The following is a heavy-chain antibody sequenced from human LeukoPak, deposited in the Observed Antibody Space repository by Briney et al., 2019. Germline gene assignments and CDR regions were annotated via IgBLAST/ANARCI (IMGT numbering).Heavy chain of an antibody. D-gene: IGHD3-10*01. V-gene: IGHV3-23*01. J-gene: IGHJ4*02. CDR1: GFTFSSYA. CDR2: ISGSGGST. Sequence: GGSLRLSCAASGFTFSSYAMTWVRQVPGKGLEWVSAISGSGGSTYYADSVKGRFTISRDNSKNTLYLQMNSLRAEDTAVYYCAKNVGFYGSGSEDWGQGTLVTVSS. CDR3: AKNVGFYGSGSED.